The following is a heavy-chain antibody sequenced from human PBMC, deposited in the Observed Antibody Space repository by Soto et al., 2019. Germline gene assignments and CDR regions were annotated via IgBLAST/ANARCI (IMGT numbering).Heavy chain of an antibody. CDR1: GFTFSSYW. D-gene: IGHD3-10*01. Sequence: EVQLVESGGGLVQSGGSLRLSCAASGFTFSSYWIHWVRQAPGKGLVWVSRIKGDEISTNYADSVKGRFTISRDNAKDTVFLQMSDLRAEDTAVYYCARGAVGRYYNDYWGQGILVTVSS. CDR3: ARGAVGRYYNDY. J-gene: IGHJ4*02. V-gene: IGHV3-74*01. CDR2: IKGDEIST.